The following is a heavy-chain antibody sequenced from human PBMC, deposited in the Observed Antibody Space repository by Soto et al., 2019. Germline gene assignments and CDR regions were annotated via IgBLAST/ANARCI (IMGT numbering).Heavy chain of an antibody. CDR1: GFTFSTYG. CDR2: ISYDGGDK. Sequence: QVQLVESGGGVVQPGRSLRLSCAASGFTFSTYGMHWVRQAPGKGLEWVAVISYDGGDKYYADSVKGRFTISRDNSKNTLYLLMNSLRTEDTAVYYCAKLFYFGSGSTDYWGQGTLVTVSS. J-gene: IGHJ4*02. V-gene: IGHV3-30*18. CDR3: AKLFYFGSGSTDY. D-gene: IGHD3-10*01.